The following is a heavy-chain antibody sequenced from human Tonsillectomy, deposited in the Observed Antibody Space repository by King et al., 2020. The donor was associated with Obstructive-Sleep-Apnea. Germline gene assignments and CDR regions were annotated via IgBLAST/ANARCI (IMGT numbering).Heavy chain of an antibody. D-gene: IGHD6-6*01. Sequence: QLQESGPGLVKPSETLSLTCTVSGGSISSYYWSWIRQPPGKGLEWIGYIYYSGSTNYNPSLKSRVTISVDTSKNQFSLKLSSVTAADTAVYYCARDSMVGNGPQIAARGWFDPWGQGTLVTVSS. V-gene: IGHV4-59*01. CDR1: GGSISSYY. CDR2: IYYSGST. J-gene: IGHJ5*02. CDR3: ARDSMVGNGPQIAARGWFDP.